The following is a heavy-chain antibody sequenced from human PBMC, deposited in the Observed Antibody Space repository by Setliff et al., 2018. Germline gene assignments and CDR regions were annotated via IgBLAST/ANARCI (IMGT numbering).Heavy chain of an antibody. CDR1: GDSISSYF. J-gene: IGHJ4*02. D-gene: IGHD7-27*01. Sequence: SETLSLTCTVSGDSISSYFWSWVRQPPGQGLEWVGFIFYTGFTNYNPSLKSRVTMSVDSSKNQFSLKLSSVTAAATAVYYCARDHGNWGFDYWGQGTRVTVSS. V-gene: IGHV4-59*01. CDR3: ARDHGNWGFDY. CDR2: IFYTGFT.